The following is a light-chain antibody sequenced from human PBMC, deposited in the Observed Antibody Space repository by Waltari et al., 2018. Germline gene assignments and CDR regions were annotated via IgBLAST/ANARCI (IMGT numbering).Light chain of an antibody. CDR2: WAS. V-gene: IGKV4-1*01. CDR1: QSVLHSSNNKNY. J-gene: IGKJ1*01. Sequence: DIVMTQSPDSLAVSLGERATINCKSSQSVLHSSNNKNYLAWYQQKPGQPPKLLIYWASTRASGVPDRFSCSGSGTDFTLTISSLQAEDVSVYYCQQYYSTCQFGQGTKVEIK. CDR3: QQYYSTCQ.